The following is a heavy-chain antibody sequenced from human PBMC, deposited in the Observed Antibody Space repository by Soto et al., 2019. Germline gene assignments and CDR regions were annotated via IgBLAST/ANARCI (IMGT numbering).Heavy chain of an antibody. CDR3: ARNVKGLVWRYYYGMVV. J-gene: IGHJ6*02. CDR1: GGSVSSGNYY. Sequence: PSETLSLTCTVSGGSVSSGNYYWSWIRQPPGKGLEWIGYLYDSGSTDYNPSLKSRVTISVDTSKNQFSLKLSSVTAADTAVYYCARNVKGLVWRYYYGMVVWGQGTTVTVSS. V-gene: IGHV4-61*01. CDR2: LYDSGST. D-gene: IGHD3-16*01.